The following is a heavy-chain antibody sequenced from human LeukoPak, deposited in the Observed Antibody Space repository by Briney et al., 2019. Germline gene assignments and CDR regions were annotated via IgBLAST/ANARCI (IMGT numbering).Heavy chain of an antibody. CDR3: ASRPRGDDAVFDY. V-gene: IGHV3-53*01. D-gene: IGHD4-17*01. J-gene: IGHJ4*02. Sequence: PGGSLRLSCAASGFTVSRNCMTWVRRAPGKGLEWVSLIYSGGNTYYADSVKGRFTISRDNSKNTLYLQMNSLRAEDTALYYCASRPRGDDAVFDYWGQGTLVTVSS. CDR1: GFTVSRNC. CDR2: IYSGGNT.